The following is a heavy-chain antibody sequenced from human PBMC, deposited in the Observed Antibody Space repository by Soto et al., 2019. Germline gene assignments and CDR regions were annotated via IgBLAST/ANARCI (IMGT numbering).Heavy chain of an antibody. CDR1: GGSFSGYY. CDR3: TGTAEYSGYDQYYFDY. CDR2: INHSGST. J-gene: IGHJ4*02. D-gene: IGHD5-12*01. Sequence: SETLSLTCAVYGGSFSGYYWSWIRQPPGKGLEWIGEINHSGSTNYNPSPKSRVTISVDTSKNQFSLKLSSVTAADTAVYYCTGTAEYSGYDQYYFDYWGQGTLVTVSS. V-gene: IGHV4-34*01.